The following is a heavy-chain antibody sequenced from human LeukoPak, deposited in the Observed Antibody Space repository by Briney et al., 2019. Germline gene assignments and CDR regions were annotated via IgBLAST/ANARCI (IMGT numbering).Heavy chain of an antibody. CDR1: GYTFTSYY. V-gene: IGHV1-46*03. J-gene: IGHJ3*02. Sequence: ASVKVSCKASGYTFTSYYMHWVRQAPGQGLEWMGIINPSGGSTSYAQKFQGRVTMTRDTSTSTVYMELSSLRSEDTAVYYCARDLPLGGGYDAFDIWGQGTMVTVSS. D-gene: IGHD1-26*01. CDR3: ARDLPLGGGYDAFDI. CDR2: INPSGGST.